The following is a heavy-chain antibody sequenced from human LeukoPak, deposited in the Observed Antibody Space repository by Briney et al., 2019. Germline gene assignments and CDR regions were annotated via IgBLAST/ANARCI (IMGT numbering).Heavy chain of an antibody. CDR2: ICGSGGNT. V-gene: IGHV3-23*01. D-gene: IGHD2-2*01. CDR1: GFTFSSYA. Sequence: GGSLRLSCAASGFTFSSYAMSWVRQAPGKGLEWGSVICGSGGNTNYADSVRGRFTVSRDNSKNTVYLQMNSLRAEDTALYYCAKDRGPVPAANTNWFDPWGQGTLVTVSS. CDR3: AKDRGPVPAANTNWFDP. J-gene: IGHJ5*02.